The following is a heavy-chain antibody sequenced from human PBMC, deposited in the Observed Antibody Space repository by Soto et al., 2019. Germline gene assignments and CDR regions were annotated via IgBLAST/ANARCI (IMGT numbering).Heavy chain of an antibody. CDR2: INPSGGST. J-gene: IGHJ4*02. D-gene: IGHD2-15*01. CDR3: ALLGYCSGGSCPLGFDY. V-gene: IGHV1-46*03. CDR1: GYTFTSYY. Sequence: ASVKVSCKASGYTFTSYYMHWVRQAPGQGLEWMGIINPSGGSTSYAQKFQGRVTMTRDTSTGTVYMELSSLRSEDTAVYYCALLGYCSGGSCPLGFDYWGQGTLVTVSS.